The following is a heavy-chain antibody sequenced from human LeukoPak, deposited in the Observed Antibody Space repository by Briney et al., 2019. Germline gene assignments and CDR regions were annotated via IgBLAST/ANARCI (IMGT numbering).Heavy chain of an antibody. CDR1: GGSISSYY. J-gene: IGHJ5*02. V-gene: IGHV4-59*01. Sequence: PSETLSLTCTVSGGSISSYYWSWIRQPPGKGLEWIGYIYYSGSTNYNPSLKSRVTISVDTSKNQFSLKLSSVTAADTAVYYCARVNDILTGYHHGWFDPWGQGTLVTVSS. CDR2: IYYSGST. CDR3: ARVNDILTGYHHGWFDP. D-gene: IGHD3-9*01.